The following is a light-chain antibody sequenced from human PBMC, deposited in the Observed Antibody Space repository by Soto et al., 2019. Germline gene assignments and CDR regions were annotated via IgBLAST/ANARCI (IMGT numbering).Light chain of an antibody. CDR3: GSYTASSTVI. CDR1: SSDIGGYNY. CDR2: EVT. Sequence: QSALTQPASVSGSPGQSITISCTGTSSDIGGYNYVSWYQQHPGKAPKLMIYEVTNRPSGVSNRFSGSKSANTASLTISGLQAEDEADYYCGSYTASSTVIFGGGTKLTVL. V-gene: IGLV2-14*01. J-gene: IGLJ2*01.